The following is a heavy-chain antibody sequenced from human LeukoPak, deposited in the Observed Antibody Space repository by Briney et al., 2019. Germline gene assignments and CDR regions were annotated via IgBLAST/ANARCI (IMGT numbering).Heavy chain of an antibody. J-gene: IGHJ3*02. CDR2: INWNGGST. D-gene: IGHD5-18*01. CDR3: ARERGYSYGSDAFDI. CDR1: GFTFDDYG. Sequence: GGSLGLSCAASGFTFDDYGMSWVRQAPGKGLEWVSGINWNGGSTGYADSVKGRFTISRDNAKNSLYLQMNSLRAEDTALYYCARERGYSYGSDAFDIWGQGTMVTVSS. V-gene: IGHV3-20*04.